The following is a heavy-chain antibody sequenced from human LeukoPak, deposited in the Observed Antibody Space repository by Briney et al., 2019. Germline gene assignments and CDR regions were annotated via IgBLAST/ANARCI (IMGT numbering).Heavy chain of an antibody. J-gene: IGHJ6*03. CDR2: ISSSSSTI. Sequence: PGGSLRLSCAASGFTFSSYSMNWVRQAPGKGLEWVSYISSSSSTIYYADSVKGRFTISRDNAKNSLYLQMNSLRAEDTAVYYCARDGVVVPAARYYYYYMDVWGKGTTVTVSS. D-gene: IGHD2-2*01. CDR3: ARDGVVVPAARYYYYYMDV. CDR1: GFTFSSYS. V-gene: IGHV3-48*01.